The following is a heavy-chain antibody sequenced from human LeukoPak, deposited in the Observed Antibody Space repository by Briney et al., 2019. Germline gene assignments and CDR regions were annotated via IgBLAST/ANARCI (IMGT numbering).Heavy chain of an antibody. CDR2: INSDGSTT. CDR3: ARDDYGGRGEFDY. Sequence: GGSLRLSCAASGFTFSSYWIHWVRQAPGKGLVWVSRINSDGSTTSYADSVKGRFTISRDNAKNTLYLQMNSLRAEDTAVYYCARDDYGGRGEFDYWGQGTLVTVSS. J-gene: IGHJ4*02. D-gene: IGHD4-23*01. CDR1: GFTFSSYW. V-gene: IGHV3-74*01.